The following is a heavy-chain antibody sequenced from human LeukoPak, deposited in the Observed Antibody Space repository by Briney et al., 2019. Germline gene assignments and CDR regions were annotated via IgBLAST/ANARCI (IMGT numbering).Heavy chain of an antibody. D-gene: IGHD2-15*01. J-gene: IGHJ4*02. Sequence: GGSLRLSCAASGFTLSTYGMHWVRQAPGKGLEWVAVISYDGSNKYYADSVKGRFTISRDNSKNTLYLQMNSLRAEDTAVYYCAKDSCSGGTCHFDYWGQGTLVTVSS. CDR3: AKDSCSGGTCHFDY. CDR1: GFTLSTYG. V-gene: IGHV3-30*18. CDR2: ISYDGSNK.